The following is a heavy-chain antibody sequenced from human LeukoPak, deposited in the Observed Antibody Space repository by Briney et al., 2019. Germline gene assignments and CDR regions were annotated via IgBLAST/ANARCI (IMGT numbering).Heavy chain of an antibody. CDR1: GFTFSSYA. Sequence: GGSLRLSYEASGFTFSSYAMSWVRQAPGKGLEWVSAISGSGGSTYYADSVKGRFTISRDNSKNTLYLQMNSLRADDTAVYYCAKTPLAVAPGDFFDYWGQGTLVTVSS. J-gene: IGHJ4*02. CDR2: ISGSGGST. V-gene: IGHV3-23*01. CDR3: AKTPLAVAPGDFFDY. D-gene: IGHD6-19*01.